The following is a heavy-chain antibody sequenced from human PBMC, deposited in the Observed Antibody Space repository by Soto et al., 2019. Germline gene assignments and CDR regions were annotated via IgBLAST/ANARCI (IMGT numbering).Heavy chain of an antibody. J-gene: IGHJ4*02. CDR3: ARYPNPTVAGLPFDL. V-gene: IGHV3-7*03. CDR1: GFTFSSYW. CDR2: TRQDGGRE. Sequence: EVQLVESGGGLVQPGGSLRLSCAASGFTFSSYWMSWVRQAPGKGLEWVAHTRQDGGREYYVDSVKGRFTSSRDNAKNSLYLQMNSLRVEDTAVYYCARYPNPTVAGLPFDLWGQGTLVTVSS. D-gene: IGHD6-19*01.